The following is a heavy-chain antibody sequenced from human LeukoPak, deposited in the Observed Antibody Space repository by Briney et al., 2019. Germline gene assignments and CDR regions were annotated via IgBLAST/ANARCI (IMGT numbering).Heavy chain of an antibody. CDR2: IYYSGST. CDR3: ARYITVVRGVIGFDP. CDR1: GGSISSYY. J-gene: IGHJ5*02. V-gene: IGHV4-59*01. D-gene: IGHD3-10*01. Sequence: SETLSLTCTVSGGSISSYYWSWIRQPPGKGLEWIGYIYYSGSTNYNPSLKSRVTISVDTSKNQFSLKLSSVTAADTAVYYCARYITVVRGVIGFDPWGQGTLVTVSS.